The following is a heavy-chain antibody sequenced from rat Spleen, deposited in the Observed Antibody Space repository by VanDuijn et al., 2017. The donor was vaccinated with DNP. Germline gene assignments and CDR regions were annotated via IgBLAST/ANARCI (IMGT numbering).Heavy chain of an antibody. CDR1: GFIFSDYY. Sequence: EVQLVESGGGLVQPGRSLKLSCTASGFIFSDYYMAWVRQAPTKGLEWVASISYDGSRTYYRDSVKGRFTISRDNAKSTLYLQMDSLRSEDTATYYCATGVYGGYEDWFAYWGQGTLVTVSS. V-gene: IGHV5S10*01. J-gene: IGHJ3*01. CDR2: ISYDGSRT. D-gene: IGHD1-11*01. CDR3: ATGVYGGYEDWFAY.